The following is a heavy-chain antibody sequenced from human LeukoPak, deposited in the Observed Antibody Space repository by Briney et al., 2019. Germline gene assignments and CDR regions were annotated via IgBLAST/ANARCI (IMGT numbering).Heavy chain of an antibody. J-gene: IGHJ5*02. D-gene: IGHD6-13*01. CDR1: GYTFTSYG. V-gene: IGHV1-18*01. CDR3: ARAAAGNNWFDP. Sequence: GASVKVSCKASGYTFTSYGISWVRQAPGQGLEWMGWISAYNGNTNYAQKLQGRVTMTTDTSTSTVYMELRSLRSDDTAVYYCARAAAGNNWFDPWGQGTLVTVSS. CDR2: ISAYNGNT.